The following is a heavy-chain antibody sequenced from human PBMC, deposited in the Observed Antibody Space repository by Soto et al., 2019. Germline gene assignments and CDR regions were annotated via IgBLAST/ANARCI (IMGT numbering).Heavy chain of an antibody. J-gene: IGHJ6*03. D-gene: IGHD3-10*01. CDR2: ISYDGSNK. CDR3: AKDKGWFGSGKDYYMDV. V-gene: IGHV3-30*18. CDR1: GFTFSSYG. Sequence: GGSLRLSCAASGFTFSSYGMHWVRQASGKGLEWVAVISYDGSNKYYADSVKGRFTISRDNSKNTLYLQMNSLRAEDTAVYYCAKDKGWFGSGKDYYMDVWGKGTTVTVSS.